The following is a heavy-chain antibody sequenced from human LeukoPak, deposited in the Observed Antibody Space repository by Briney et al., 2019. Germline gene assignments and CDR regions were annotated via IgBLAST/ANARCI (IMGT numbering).Heavy chain of an antibody. D-gene: IGHD3-9*01. Sequence: GESLKISCKGSGYSFSNYWIGWVRQMPGKGLEWMGIIYPGDSNTRYSPSFQGQVTISADRSISTAYLQWSSLKASDTAIYYCARQSDYNILTGYSSGYYFDYWGQGTLVTVSS. J-gene: IGHJ4*02. CDR3: ARQSDYNILTGYSSGYYFDY. CDR2: IYPGDSNT. CDR1: GYSFSNYW. V-gene: IGHV5-51*01.